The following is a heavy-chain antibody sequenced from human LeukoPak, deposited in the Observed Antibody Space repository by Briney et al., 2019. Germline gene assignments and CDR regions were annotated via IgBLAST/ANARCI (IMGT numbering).Heavy chain of an antibody. V-gene: IGHV1-46*01. CDR2: INPSGGST. J-gene: IGHJ4*02. CDR3: ARDLRVGATGSRGYFDY. D-gene: IGHD1-26*01. CDR1: GYTLTELS. Sequence: ASVKVSCKVSGYTLTELSMHWVRQAPGQGLEWMGIINPSGGSTSYAQKFQGRVTMTRDTSTSTVYMELSSLRSEDTAVYYCARDLRVGATGSRGYFDYWGQGTLVTVSS.